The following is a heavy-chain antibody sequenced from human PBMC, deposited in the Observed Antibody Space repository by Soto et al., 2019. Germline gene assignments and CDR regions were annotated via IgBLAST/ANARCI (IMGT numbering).Heavy chain of an antibody. CDR3: ARQKSSSSFLHYYYGMDV. D-gene: IGHD6-6*01. J-gene: IGHJ6*02. Sequence: GESLKISCKGSGYSFTSYWIGWVRQMPGKGLEWMGIIYPGDSDTRYSPSFQGQVTISADKSISTAYLQWSSLKASDTAMYYCARQKSSSSFLHYYYGMDVWGQGTTVTVSS. CDR1: GYSFTSYW. V-gene: IGHV5-51*01. CDR2: IYPGDSDT.